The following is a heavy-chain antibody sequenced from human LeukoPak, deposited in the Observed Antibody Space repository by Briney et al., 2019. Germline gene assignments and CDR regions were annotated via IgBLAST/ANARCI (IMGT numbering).Heavy chain of an antibody. Sequence: SETLSLTRSVSGGLISSSGNFYWGWIRQVPGKGLVWIGSAYYTGYSYDNPSLKSRVTVSVDTSKNQFSLKLNSVTAADTAIYYCARQGAITARRTHYYAMDVWGPGTTVTVSS. V-gene: IGHV4-39*01. CDR2: AYYTGYS. CDR1: GGLISSSGNFY. D-gene: IGHD1-20*01. J-gene: IGHJ6*02. CDR3: ARQGAITARRTHYYAMDV.